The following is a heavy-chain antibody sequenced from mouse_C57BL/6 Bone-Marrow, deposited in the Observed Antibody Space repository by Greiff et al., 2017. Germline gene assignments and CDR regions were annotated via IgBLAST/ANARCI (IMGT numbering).Heavy chain of an antibody. V-gene: IGHV2-5*01. CDR1: GFSLTSYG. CDR3: AKKEYGNYPWYFDV. D-gene: IGHD2-10*02. CDR2: IWRGGST. Sequence: QVQLQQSGPGLVQPSQSLSITCTVSGFSLTSYGVHWVRQSPGKGLEWLGVIWRGGSTDYTAAFMSRLSITKDNSKSQVFFKMNSLQADDTAIYYCAKKEYGNYPWYFDVWGTGTTVTVSS. J-gene: IGHJ1*03.